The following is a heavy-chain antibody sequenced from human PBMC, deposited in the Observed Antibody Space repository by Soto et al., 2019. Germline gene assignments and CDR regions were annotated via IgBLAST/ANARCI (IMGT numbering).Heavy chain of an antibody. CDR2: IIPIFGTA. J-gene: IGHJ4*02. CDR3: ARAEVAGTGRFDY. Sequence: ASVKVSCKASGGTFSSYAISWVRQAPGQGLEWMGGIIPIFGTANYAQKFQGRVTITADESTSTAYMELSSLRSEDTAVYYCARAEVAGTGRFDYWGQGTLVTVSS. CDR1: GGTFSSYA. D-gene: IGHD6-19*01. V-gene: IGHV1-69*13.